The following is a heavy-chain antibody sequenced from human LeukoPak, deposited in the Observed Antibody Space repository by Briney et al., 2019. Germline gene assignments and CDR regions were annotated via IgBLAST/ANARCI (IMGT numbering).Heavy chain of an antibody. J-gene: IGHJ4*02. V-gene: IGHV3-23*01. CDR2: ISGSGGST. Sequence: GGSLRLSCAASGFTFSSYAMSWVRQAPGKGPEWVSAISGSGGSTYYADSVKGRFTISRDNSKNTLYLQMNSLRAEDTAVYYCAKDLEGRYSSGWFGPGYFDYWGQGTLVTVSS. D-gene: IGHD6-19*01. CDR1: GFTFSSYA. CDR3: AKDLEGRYSSGWFGPGYFDY.